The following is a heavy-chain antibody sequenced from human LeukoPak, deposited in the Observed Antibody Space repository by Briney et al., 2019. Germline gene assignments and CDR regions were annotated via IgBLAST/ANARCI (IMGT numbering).Heavy chain of an antibody. CDR2: ISSSSSTI. Sequence: GGSLRLSCATSGFTFSSYSMNWVRQAPGKGLEWVSYISSSSSTIYYADSVKGRFTISRDNAKNSLYLQMNSLRDEDTAVYYCARTRTTVAPYFDYWGQGTLVTVSS. D-gene: IGHD4-23*01. CDR1: GFTFSSYS. CDR3: ARTRTTVAPYFDY. J-gene: IGHJ4*02. V-gene: IGHV3-48*02.